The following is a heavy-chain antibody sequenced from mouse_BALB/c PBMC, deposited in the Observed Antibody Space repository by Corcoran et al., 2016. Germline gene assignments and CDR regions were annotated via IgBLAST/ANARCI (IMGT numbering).Heavy chain of an antibody. CDR3: ARGAYYRYDGYYFDY. CDR2: INPYNGAT. D-gene: IGHD2-14*01. J-gene: IGHJ2*01. V-gene: IGHV1-26*01. Sequence: EVQLQQSGPELVKPGASVKISCKASGYSFTGYYMHWVKQSHVKSLEWIGRINPYNGATSYNQNFKDKASLTVDKSSSTAYMELHSLTSEDSAVYYCARGAYYRYDGYYFDYWGQGTTLTVSS. CDR1: GYSFTGYY.